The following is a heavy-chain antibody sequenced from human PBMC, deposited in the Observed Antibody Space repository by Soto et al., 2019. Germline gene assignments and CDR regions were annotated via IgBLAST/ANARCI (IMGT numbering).Heavy chain of an antibody. CDR2: IWYDGSNK. J-gene: IGHJ4*02. V-gene: IGHV3-33*01. D-gene: IGHD3-10*01. Sequence: GGSLRLSCAASGFTFSSYGMHWVRQAPGKGLEWVAVIWYDGSNKYYADSVKGRFTISRDNSKNTLYLQMNSLRAEDTAVYYCLLDETMAQIFDYWGQGTLVTVSS. CDR3: LLDETMAQIFDY. CDR1: GFTFSSYG.